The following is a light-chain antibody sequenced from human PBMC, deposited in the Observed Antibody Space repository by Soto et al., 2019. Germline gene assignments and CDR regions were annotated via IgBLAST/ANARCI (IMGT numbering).Light chain of an antibody. V-gene: IGKV3-20*01. CDR1: QTINRYY. CDR3: QHYGGSPPWP. CDR2: GAS. J-gene: IGKJ1*01. Sequence: EIVLTQSPGTLSLSPGERATLSCRASQTINRYYLAWYQQKPGQAPRLLIYGASSRVSGIPDRFSGSGSGTDSTLIISRLEPEDSAVYSCQHYGGSPPWPFGQGTKVEIK.